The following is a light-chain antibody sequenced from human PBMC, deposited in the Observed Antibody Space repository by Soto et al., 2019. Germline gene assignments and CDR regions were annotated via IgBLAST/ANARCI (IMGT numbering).Light chain of an antibody. Sequence: EIVLTQSPGTLSLSPGERATLSCRASQSVSSSYLAWYQQKPGQAPRLLICGASSRATDITDRFSGSGSGTDFTITISRLEPEDFAVYYCQQYGGSSYTFGQGTKLQIK. CDR3: QQYGGSSYT. J-gene: IGKJ2*01. CDR1: QSVSSSY. CDR2: GAS. V-gene: IGKV3-20*01.